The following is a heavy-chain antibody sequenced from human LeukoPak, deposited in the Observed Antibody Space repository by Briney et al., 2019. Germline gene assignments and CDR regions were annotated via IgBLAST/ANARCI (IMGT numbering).Heavy chain of an antibody. J-gene: IGHJ4*02. CDR1: GGSIGSKSYY. D-gene: IGHD3-3*01. Sequence: SETLSLTCTVSGGSIGSKSYYWGWIRQPPGKGLEWIGTIYYSVSTYYNPSLKSRVTISVNTSKNQFFRKLSSGAAAATAGYYCLVDFWSAKHFDNWGQGTLVTVSS. V-gene: IGHV4-39*01. CDR2: IYYSVST. CDR3: LVDFWSAKHFDN.